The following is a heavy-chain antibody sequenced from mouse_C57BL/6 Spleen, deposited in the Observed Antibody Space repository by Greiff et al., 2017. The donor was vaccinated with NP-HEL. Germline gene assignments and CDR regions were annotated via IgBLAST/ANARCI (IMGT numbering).Heavy chain of an antibody. CDR2: FYPGSGSI. D-gene: IGHD1-1*01. CDR3: ARHGPHYYGSSYEWYFDV. Sequence: VQLQQSGAELVKPGASVKLSCKASGYTFTEYTIHWVKQRSGQGLEWIGWFYPGSGSIKYNEKFKDKATLTADKSSSTVYMELSRLTSEDSAVYVCARHGPHYYGSSYEWYFDVWGTGTTVTVSS. J-gene: IGHJ1*03. V-gene: IGHV1-62-2*01. CDR1: GYTFTEYT.